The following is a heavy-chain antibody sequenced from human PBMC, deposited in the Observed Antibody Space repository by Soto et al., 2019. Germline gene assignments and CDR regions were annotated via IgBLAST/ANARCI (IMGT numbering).Heavy chain of an antibody. Sequence: QVQLQESGPGLVKPSETLSLTCTVSGGSISSYYWSRIRQPPGKGLEWIGYIYYSGSTNYNPSLKSRVTISVDTSKNQFSLKLSSVTAADTAVYYCARRYGSVFDFWGQGTLVTVSS. D-gene: IGHD6-19*01. CDR3: ARRYGSVFDF. CDR1: GGSISSYY. CDR2: IYYSGST. J-gene: IGHJ4*02. V-gene: IGHV4-59*01.